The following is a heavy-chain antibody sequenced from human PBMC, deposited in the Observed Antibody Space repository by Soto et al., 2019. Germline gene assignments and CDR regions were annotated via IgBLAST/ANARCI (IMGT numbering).Heavy chain of an antibody. CDR3: ARDIFLTYYYGSGSYSTDY. V-gene: IGHV1-2*02. J-gene: IGHJ4*02. CDR2: INPNSGVT. CDR1: GYTFTGYY. Sequence: GASVKVSCKASGYTFTGYYMHWVRQAPGQGLEWMGWINPNSGVTNYAQKFQGRVTMTRDTSISTAYMELSRLRSDDTAVYYCARDIFLTYYYGSGSYSTDYWGQGTLVTVSS. D-gene: IGHD3-10*01.